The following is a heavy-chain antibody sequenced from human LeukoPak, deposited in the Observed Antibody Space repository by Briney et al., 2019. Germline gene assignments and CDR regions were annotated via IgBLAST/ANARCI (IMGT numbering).Heavy chain of an antibody. CDR1: GYSISSGYY. Sequence: SETLSLTCAVSGYSISSGYYWGWIRQPPGKGLEWIGSIYHSGSTYYNPSLKSRVTISVDTSKNQFSLKLSSVTAADTAVYYCAKLKRSIPDYWGQGTLVTVSP. CDR2: IYHSGST. V-gene: IGHV4-38-2*01. D-gene: IGHD2-2*02. J-gene: IGHJ4*02. CDR3: AKLKRSIPDY.